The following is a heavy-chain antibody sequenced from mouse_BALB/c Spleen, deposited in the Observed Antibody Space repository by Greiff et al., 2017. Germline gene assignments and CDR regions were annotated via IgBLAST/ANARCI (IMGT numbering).Heavy chain of an antibody. D-gene: IGHD2-10*02. CDR1: GFDFSRYW. CDR2: INPDSSTI. J-gene: IGHJ2*01. Sequence: EVQLLESGGGLVQPGGSLKLSCAASGFDFSRYWMSWVRQAPGKGLEWIGEINPDSSTINYTPSLKDKFIISRDNAKNTLYLQMSKVRSEDTALYYCARPYGNYAYYFDYWGQGTTLTVSS. V-gene: IGHV4-1*02. CDR3: ARPYGNYAYYFDY.